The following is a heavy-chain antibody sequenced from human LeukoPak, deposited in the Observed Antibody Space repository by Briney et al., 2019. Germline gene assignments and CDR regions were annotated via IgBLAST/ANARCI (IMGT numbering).Heavy chain of an antibody. V-gene: IGHV3-23*01. CDR2: ISGSGGST. D-gene: IGHD6-13*01. CDR3: TKDSVAAAGTAWFDP. Sequence: GGSLRLSCAASGFTFSSYAMSWVRRAPGKGLEWVSAISGSGGSTYYADSVKGRFTISRDNSKNTLYLQMNSLRPEDTALYYCTKDSVAAAGTAWFDPWGQGTLVTVSS. J-gene: IGHJ5*02. CDR1: GFTFSSYA.